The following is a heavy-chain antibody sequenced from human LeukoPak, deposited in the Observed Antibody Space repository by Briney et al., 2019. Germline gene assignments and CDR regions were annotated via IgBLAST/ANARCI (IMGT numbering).Heavy chain of an antibody. CDR1: GDPLNDNLYY. J-gene: IGHJ4*02. CDR3: VRDGRFDSACFDS. V-gene: IGHV4-39*07. Sequence: RPSETLSPTCNVSGDPLNDNLYYWGWIRQSPGKGLEWIGAFYSSGSTSSHSSLKSRVTISVDTSRTQLSLKLDSVTDTDTAVYYCVRDGRFDSACFDSWGPGILVTVSS. CDR2: FYSSGST. D-gene: IGHD6-19*01.